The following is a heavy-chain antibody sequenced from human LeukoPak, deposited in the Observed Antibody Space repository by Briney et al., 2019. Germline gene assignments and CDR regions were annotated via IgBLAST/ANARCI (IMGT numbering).Heavy chain of an antibody. CDR1: GYTFTSYG. CDR2: ISAYNGNT. V-gene: IGHV1-18*01. CDR3: ARHPGSYYYYYMDV. D-gene: IGHD1-1*01. Sequence: ASVKVSCKASGYTFTSYGISWVRQAPGQGLEWMGWISAYNGNTNYAQKLQGRVTMTTDTSTSTAYMELRSLRSDDTAVYYCARHPGSYYYYYMDVWGKGTTVTASS. J-gene: IGHJ6*03.